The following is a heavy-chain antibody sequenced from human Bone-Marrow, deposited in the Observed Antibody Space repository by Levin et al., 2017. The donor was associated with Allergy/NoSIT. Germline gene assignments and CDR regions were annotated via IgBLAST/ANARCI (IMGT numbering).Heavy chain of an antibody. CDR1: GFTFSTYA. CDR2: ISGSGSIT. CDR3: AKDRDSSSARAYGLDV. D-gene: IGHD3-22*01. V-gene: IGHV3-23*02. J-gene: IGHJ6*02. Sequence: GGSPRLSCAASGFTFSTYAMTWVRQAPGKGLEWICSISGSGSITYYGDSVKGRVTISRDNSRDTLYLQMSSLRAEDTAVYFCAKDRDSSSARAYGLDVWGQGTTVTVSS.